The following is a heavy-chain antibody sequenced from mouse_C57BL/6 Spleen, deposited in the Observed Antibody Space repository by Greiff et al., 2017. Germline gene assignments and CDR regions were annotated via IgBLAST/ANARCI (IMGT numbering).Heavy chain of an antibody. Sequence: VKLLESGPGLVQPSQSLSITCTVSGFSLTSYGVHWVRQSPGKGLEWLGVIWSGGSADYNAAFISRLSISKANSKCQVFFKMNSLRADDTAIYYCDRTGFTTVVGVFDYWGQGTTLTVSS. D-gene: IGHD1-1*01. J-gene: IGHJ2*01. CDR1: GFSLTSYG. V-gene: IGHV2-2*01. CDR2: IWSGGSA. CDR3: DRTGFTTVVGVFDY.